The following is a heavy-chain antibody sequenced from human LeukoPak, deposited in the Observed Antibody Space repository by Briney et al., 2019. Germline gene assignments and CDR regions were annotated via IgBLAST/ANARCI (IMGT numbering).Heavy chain of an antibody. CDR1: GGSISSYY. Sequence: SETLSLTCTVSGGSISSYYWSWIRQPPGKGPEWIAFLHDSGTTNYNPSLKSRVTISVDTSKNQFSLKLSSVTAADTAVYYCARDETGDLNFDYWGQGTLVTVSS. CDR2: LHDSGTT. V-gene: IGHV4-59*01. D-gene: IGHD7-27*01. CDR3: ARDETGDLNFDY. J-gene: IGHJ4*02.